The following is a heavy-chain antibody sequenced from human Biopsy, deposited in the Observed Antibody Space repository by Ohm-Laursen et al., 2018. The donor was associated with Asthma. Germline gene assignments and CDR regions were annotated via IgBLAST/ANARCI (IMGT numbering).Heavy chain of an antibody. J-gene: IGHJ6*02. CDR2: LIPVLGTA. D-gene: IGHD5-12*01. V-gene: IGHV1-69*13. Sequence: SVKVSCKTSGYTFNSAGITWVRQAPRQGLEWMGGLIPVLGTADYAQMFEGRVTITADESTSTAYMELSSLRSEDTAVYYCATVYSGSYRIVYYYSGMEVWGQGTTVTVSS. CDR3: ATVYSGSYRIVYYYSGMEV. CDR1: GYTFNSAG.